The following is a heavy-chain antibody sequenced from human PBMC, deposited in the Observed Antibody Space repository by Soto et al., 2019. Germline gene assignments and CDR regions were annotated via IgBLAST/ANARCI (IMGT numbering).Heavy chain of an antibody. J-gene: IGHJ5*02. V-gene: IGHV4-39*01. D-gene: IGHD2-2*01. CDR2: IYYSGST. Sequence: SETLSLTCTVSGGSISSSSYYWGWIRQPPGKGLEWIGSIYYSGSTYYNPSLKSRVTISVDTSKNQFSLKLSSVTAADTAVYYCARHVQDQLLVRFDPWGQGTLVTVSS. CDR3: ARHVQDQLLVRFDP. CDR1: GGSISSSSYY.